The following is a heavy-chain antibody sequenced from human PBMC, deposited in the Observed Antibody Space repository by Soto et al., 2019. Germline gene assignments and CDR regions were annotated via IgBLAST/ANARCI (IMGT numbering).Heavy chain of an antibody. CDR2: IGALVSTA. CDR3: AKDSGLPDFGLVIPAFDI. J-gene: IGHJ3*02. D-gene: IGHD3-3*01. Sequence: EVQLLQSGGALGQPGGSLRLSCAASGFTFRDFAMSWVRQSPGRGLEWVSTIGALVSTAFYADSVRGRFTISRDNSNNILYLQMNSLRAEDTAVYYCAKDSGLPDFGLVIPAFDIWGHGTMVTVSS. V-gene: IGHV3-23*01. CDR1: GFTFRDFA.